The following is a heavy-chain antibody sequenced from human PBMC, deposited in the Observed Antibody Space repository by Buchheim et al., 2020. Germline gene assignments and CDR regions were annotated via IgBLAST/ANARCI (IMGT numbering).Heavy chain of an antibody. CDR2: IDWDDSI. Sequence: QASFSESGPAQVKTTQTLTLTCTVSGFSLRPIGASVSWIRRPPGRALEWLAPIDWDDSIYYNTSLQTRLTVSKGTSTNQVVQIYTHALHADPPTSYSSCEPHYY. J-gene: IGHJ6*01. CDR3: SCEPHYY. CDR1: GFSLRPIGAS. D-gene: IGHD1-14*01. V-gene: IGHV2-70*01.